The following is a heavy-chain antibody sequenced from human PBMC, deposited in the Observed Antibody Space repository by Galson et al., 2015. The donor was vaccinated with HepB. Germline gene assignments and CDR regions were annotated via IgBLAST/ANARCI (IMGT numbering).Heavy chain of an antibody. CDR2: IKIKAHGETT. D-gene: IGHD3-10*01. CDR1: GFTFSDCW. Sequence: SLRLSCAASGFTFSDCWMSWVRQGPGEGLEWVGRIKIKAHGETTDYVAAVNGRFTISRDDSQNTLYLHMSSLKTEDTAIYYCAAGLGKGDTDYWGQGTLVTVSS. CDR3: AAGLGKGDTDY. V-gene: IGHV3-15*01. J-gene: IGHJ4*02.